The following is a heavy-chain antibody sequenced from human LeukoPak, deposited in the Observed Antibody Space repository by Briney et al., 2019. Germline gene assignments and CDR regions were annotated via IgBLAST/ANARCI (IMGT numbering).Heavy chain of an antibody. J-gene: IGHJ3*02. Sequence: PGGSLRLSCAASGFTFSSYAMHWVRQAPGKGLEWVAVISYDGSNKYYADSVKGRFTISRDNSKNTLYLQMNSLRAEDTAVYYCARDMAPLSDAFDIWGQGTMVTVSS. D-gene: IGHD3-10*01. V-gene: IGHV3-30-3*01. CDR1: GFTFSSYA. CDR2: ISYDGSNK. CDR3: ARDMAPLSDAFDI.